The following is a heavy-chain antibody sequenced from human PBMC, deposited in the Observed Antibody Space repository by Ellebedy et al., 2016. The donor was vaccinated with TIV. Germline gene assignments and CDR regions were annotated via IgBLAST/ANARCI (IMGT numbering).Heavy chain of an antibody. CDR3: VRDIKLWRVDY. V-gene: IGHV3-74*03. CDR2: INERGSDS. J-gene: IGHJ4*02. D-gene: IGHD2-21*01. Sequence: PGGSLRLSCTASGFXXXNFXXXWVXXXPGKGLVWVSRINERGSDSMYAEAVKGRFTISKDNAKNTVYLQMNSLRAEDTAVYYCVRDIKLWRVDYWGQGTLVTVSS. CDR1: GFXXXNFX.